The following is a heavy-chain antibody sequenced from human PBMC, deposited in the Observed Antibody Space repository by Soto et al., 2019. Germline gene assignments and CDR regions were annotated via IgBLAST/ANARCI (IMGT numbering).Heavy chain of an antibody. Sequence: QLQLVESGGGVVQPGKSLRLSCAASGFTFSTYGMHWVRQAPGKGLEWVALISYDGGVTKYVDSVKGRFTISRDSSTNTLFLQMNSLRAEDTAVYYRAKGRLAYSGSYSVDYWGQGTLVTVSS. CDR3: AKGRLAYSGSYSVDY. V-gene: IGHV3-30*18. D-gene: IGHD1-26*01. J-gene: IGHJ4*02. CDR1: GFTFSTYG. CDR2: ISYDGGVT.